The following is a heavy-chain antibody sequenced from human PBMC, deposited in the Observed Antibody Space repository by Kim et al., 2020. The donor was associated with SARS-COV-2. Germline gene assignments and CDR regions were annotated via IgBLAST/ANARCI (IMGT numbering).Heavy chain of an antibody. D-gene: IGHD4-17*01. J-gene: IGHJ4*02. CDR1: GGSISSGGYY. Sequence: SETLSLTCTVSGGSISSGGYYWSWIRQHPGKGLEWIGYIYYSGSTYYNPSLKSRVTISVDTSKNQFSLKLSSVTAADTAVYYCVVGIYGGNRYFDYWGQGTLVTVSS. CDR2: IYYSGST. CDR3: VVGIYGGNRYFDY. V-gene: IGHV4-31*03.